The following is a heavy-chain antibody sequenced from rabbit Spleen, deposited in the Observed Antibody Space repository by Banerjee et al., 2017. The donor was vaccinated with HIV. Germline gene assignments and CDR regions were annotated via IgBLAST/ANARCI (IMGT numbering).Heavy chain of an antibody. CDR3: TRDDGSGHYIDGYFNL. V-gene: IGHV1S40*01. J-gene: IGHJ4*01. D-gene: IGHD1-1*01. CDR2: IDTGSSGFT. Sequence: QSLEESGGDLVKPGASLTLTCTASGVSFSSSSYMCWVRQAPGKGLEWIACIDTGSSGFTYFATWAKGRFTCSKTSSTTVTLQMTRLTAADTASYFCTRDDGSGHYIDGYFNLWGQGTLVTVS. CDR1: GVSFSSSSY.